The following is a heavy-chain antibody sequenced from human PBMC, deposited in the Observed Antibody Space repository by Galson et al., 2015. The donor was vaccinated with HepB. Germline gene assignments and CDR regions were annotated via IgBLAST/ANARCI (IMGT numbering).Heavy chain of an antibody. Sequence: SVKVSCKASNYTFAHYGTNWLRQAPGQGLEWMGRISTYNGDTNYAQKLQDRITMTTDTSTSTAYMDLRSLRSDDTAVYYCARGSNSGSYFLEYWGQGTLVTVSS. CDR1: NYTFAHYG. V-gene: IGHV1-18*01. J-gene: IGHJ4*02. CDR3: ARGSNSGSYFLEY. CDR2: ISTYNGDT. D-gene: IGHD1-26*01.